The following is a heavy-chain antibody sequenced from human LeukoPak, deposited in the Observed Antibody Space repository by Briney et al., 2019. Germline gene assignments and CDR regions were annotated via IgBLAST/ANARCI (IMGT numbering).Heavy chain of an antibody. Sequence: PGGSLRLSCAASGFTFDDYAMHWVRQAPGKGLEWVSGISWNSGSIGYADSVRGRLTISRDNAKNSLYLQMYSLRAEDTALYYCAKVAGRVYSSSLIDYWGQGTLVTVSS. CDR1: GFTFDDYA. CDR3: AKVAGRVYSSSLIDY. J-gene: IGHJ4*02. V-gene: IGHV3-9*01. D-gene: IGHD6-13*01. CDR2: ISWNSGSI.